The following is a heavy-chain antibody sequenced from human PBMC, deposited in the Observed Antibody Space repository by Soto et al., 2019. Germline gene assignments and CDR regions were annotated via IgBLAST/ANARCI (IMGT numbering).Heavy chain of an antibody. J-gene: IGHJ4*02. CDR2: IDWDDDK. CDR3: ATGVVLKTAFDS. V-gene: IGHV2-70*04. D-gene: IGHD3-3*01. CDR1: GFSLSTSGMR. Sequence: SGPTLVNPTQTLTLTCTFSGFSLSTSGMRVNWIRQPPGKALEWLARIDWDDDKYYSTSLKTRLTISKDTSKNQVVLTMTNMESVDTATYYCATGVVLKTAFDSWGRGTLVTVSS.